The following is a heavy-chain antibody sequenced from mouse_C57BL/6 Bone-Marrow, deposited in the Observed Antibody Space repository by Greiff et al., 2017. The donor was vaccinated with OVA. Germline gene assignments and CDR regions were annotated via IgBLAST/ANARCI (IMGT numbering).Heavy chain of an antibody. J-gene: IGHJ4*01. V-gene: IGHV1-55*01. CDR2: IYPGSGST. D-gene: IGHD1-1*01. Sequence: VQLQQSGAELVKPGASVKMSCKASGYTFTSYWITWVKQRPGQGLEWIGDIYPGSGSTNYNEKFKSKATLTVDTSSSTAYMQLSSLTSEDSAVYYCAIYYGSSRRYYAMDYWGQGTSVTVSS. CDR3: AIYYGSSRRYYAMDY. CDR1: GYTFTSYW.